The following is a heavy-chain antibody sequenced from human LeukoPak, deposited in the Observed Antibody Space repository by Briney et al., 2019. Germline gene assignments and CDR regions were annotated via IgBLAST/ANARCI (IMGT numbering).Heavy chain of an antibody. J-gene: IGHJ4*02. CDR3: ARDPSHDYSNPDYFDY. CDR2: ISSSGSTI. Sequence: GGSLRLSCAASGFTFSSYEMNWVRQAPGKGLEWVSYISSSGSTIYYADSVKGRFTISRDNAKNSLYLQMNSLRAEDTGVYYCARDPSHDYSNPDYFDYWGQGTLVTVSS. V-gene: IGHV3-48*03. CDR1: GFTFSSYE. D-gene: IGHD4-11*01.